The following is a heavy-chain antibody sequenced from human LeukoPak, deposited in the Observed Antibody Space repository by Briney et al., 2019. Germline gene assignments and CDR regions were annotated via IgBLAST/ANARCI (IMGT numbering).Heavy chain of an antibody. J-gene: IGHJ4*02. V-gene: IGHV4-39*02. D-gene: IGHD6-25*01. CDR1: GDSISRSTYY. Sequence: SETLSLTCTVSGDSISRSTYYWAWIRQPPGKGLEWIGSVYYGRSPYFNPSLESRATISVDTSKNHFSLKMSSVTAADTAVYYCARSSGTGTFSYWGQGILVTVSS. CDR3: ARSSGTGTFSY. CDR2: VYYGRSP.